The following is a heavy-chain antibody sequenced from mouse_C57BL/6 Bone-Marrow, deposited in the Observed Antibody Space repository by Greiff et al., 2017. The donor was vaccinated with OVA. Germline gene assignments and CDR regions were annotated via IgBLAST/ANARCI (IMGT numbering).Heavy chain of an antibody. CDR2: ISDGGSYT. CDR1: GFTFSSYS. D-gene: IGHD2-3*01. CDR3: ARDYDGYKRAMDY. J-gene: IGHJ4*01. V-gene: IGHV5-4*01. Sequence: EVKLVESGAGLVKPGGSLKLSCAASGFTFSSYSMPWVRQTPEKRLEWVATISDGGSYTYYPDNVKGRFTISRDNAKNNLYLQMSHLKSEDTAMYYGARDYDGYKRAMDYWGQGTSVTVSS.